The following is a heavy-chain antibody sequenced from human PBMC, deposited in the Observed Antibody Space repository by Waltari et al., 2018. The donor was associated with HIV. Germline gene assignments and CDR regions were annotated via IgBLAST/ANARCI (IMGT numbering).Heavy chain of an antibody. J-gene: IGHJ4*02. V-gene: IGHV3-49*03. D-gene: IGHD2-8*01. CDR2: IISKVSGGTT. CDR3: SRDNPQWDY. Sequence: EVQLVESGGGLVQPGRSLRLSCTTSGFTIGDYAMGWFRQAPGKGLEWIGFIISKVSGGTTEYAASVKGRFTISRDDSNSIVFLQMDSLKTEDTAMYYCSRDNPQWDYWGQGTLVTVSS. CDR1: GFTIGDYA.